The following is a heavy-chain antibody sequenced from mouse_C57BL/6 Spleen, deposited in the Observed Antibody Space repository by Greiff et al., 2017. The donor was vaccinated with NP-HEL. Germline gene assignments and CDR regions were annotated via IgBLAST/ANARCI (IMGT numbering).Heavy chain of an antibody. V-gene: IGHV1-15*01. J-gene: IGHJ2*01. CDR1: GYTFTDYE. D-gene: IGHD2-5*01. Sequence: VQLQQSGAELVRPGASVTLSCKASGYTFTDYEMHWVKQTPVHGLEWIGAIDPETGGTAYNQKFKGKAILTADKSSSTAYMELRGLTSEDSAVYYGTRRGYSNYVGYWGQGTTLTVSS. CDR2: IDPETGGT. CDR3: TRRGYSNYVGY.